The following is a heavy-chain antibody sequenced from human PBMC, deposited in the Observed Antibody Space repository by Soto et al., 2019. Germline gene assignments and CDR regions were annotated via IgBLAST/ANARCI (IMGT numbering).Heavy chain of an antibody. CDR2: INHSGST. V-gene: IGHV4-34*01. Sequence: XGTLSLTCAVYGGSFSGYYWSWIRQPPGKGLEWIGEINHSGSTNYNPSLKSRVTISVDTSKNQFSLKLSSVTAADTAVYYCASDYYDSSGYYRGMDVWGQGTTVTVSS. CDR1: GGSFSGYY. J-gene: IGHJ6*02. D-gene: IGHD3-22*01. CDR3: ASDYYDSSGYYRGMDV.